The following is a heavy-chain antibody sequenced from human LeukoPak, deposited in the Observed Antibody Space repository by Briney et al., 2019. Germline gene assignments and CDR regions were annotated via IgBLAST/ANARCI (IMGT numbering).Heavy chain of an antibody. Sequence: ASVKVSCKASGFTFTNYFLHWVRHTPGQGLEWMAYINSKTGATTYAQKFLGRVTLTTDTSISTTYMDLSRLTSGDTAAYYCARGDALVREVPEYYYDYWGQGTLVTVSS. CDR1: GFTFTNYF. D-gene: IGHD3-10*01. CDR3: ARGDALVREVPEYYYDY. J-gene: IGHJ4*02. V-gene: IGHV1-2*02. CDR2: INSKTGAT.